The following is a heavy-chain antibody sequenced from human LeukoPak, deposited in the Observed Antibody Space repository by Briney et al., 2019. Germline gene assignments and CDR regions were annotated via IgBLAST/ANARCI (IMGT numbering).Heavy chain of an antibody. Sequence: ASVKVSCKASGYTFTSYGISWVRQAPGQGLEWMGGIIPIFGTANYAQKFQGRVTITTDESTSTAYMELSSLRSKDTAVYYCARLGGYGSGSYYNPFDYWGQGTLVTVSS. CDR1: GYTFTSYG. J-gene: IGHJ4*02. CDR3: ARLGGYGSGSYYNPFDY. D-gene: IGHD3-10*01. V-gene: IGHV1-69*05. CDR2: IIPIFGTA.